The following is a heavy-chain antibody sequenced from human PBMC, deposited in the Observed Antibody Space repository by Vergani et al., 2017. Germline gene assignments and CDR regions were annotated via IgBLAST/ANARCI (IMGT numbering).Heavy chain of an antibody. CDR1: GGSISSYS. J-gene: IGHJ4*02. D-gene: IGHD3-22*01. Sequence: QVQLQESGPGLVKPSETLSLTCTVSGGSISSYSWSWIRQPPGKGLEWIGYIYYSGSTNYNPSLKSRVTMSVDTSKNQFSLKLTSVTAADTAVYYCASGIVVEYFDYWGQGTLVTVSS. V-gene: IGHV4-59*01. CDR3: ASGIVVEYFDY. CDR2: IYYSGST.